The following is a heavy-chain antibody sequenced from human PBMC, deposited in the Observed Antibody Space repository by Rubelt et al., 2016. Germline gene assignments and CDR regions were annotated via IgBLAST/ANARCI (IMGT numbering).Heavy chain of an antibody. CDR2: INVVDSSP. V-gene: IGHV3-74*01. J-gene: IGHJ4*02. CDR3: VRGLDS. CDR1: GFTFRSSW. D-gene: IGHD2-21*01. Sequence: EVQLVESGGGLVQPGGSLRLSCAASGFTFRSSWMYWVRQAPGQGPVWVSRINVVDSSPTYAASVKGRFTISRDNTKNTLYLQMNSLRADDTAVYYCVRGLDSWGQGTLVTVSS.